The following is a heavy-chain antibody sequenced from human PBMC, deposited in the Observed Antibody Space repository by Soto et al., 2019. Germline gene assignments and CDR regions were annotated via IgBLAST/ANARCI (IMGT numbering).Heavy chain of an antibody. Sequence: ASVKVSCKASGYTFTSYAMHWVRQAPGQRLEWMGWINAGNGNTKYSQKFQGRVTITRDTSESTAYMELSRLRSEDKAVYYCARDPLVYRSQNWFDPWGKGTMVTV. CDR3: ARDPLVYRSQNWFDP. CDR1: GYTFTSYA. V-gene: IGHV1-3*01. CDR2: INAGNGNT. D-gene: IGHD6-13*01. J-gene: IGHJ5*02.